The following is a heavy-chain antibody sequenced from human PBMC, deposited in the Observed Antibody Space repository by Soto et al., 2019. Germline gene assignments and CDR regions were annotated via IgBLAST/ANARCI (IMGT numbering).Heavy chain of an antibody. V-gene: IGHV2-5*02. CDR1: GFSLSTSGVG. D-gene: IGHD2-21*02. Sequence: QITLKESGPTLVNPTQTLTLTCTFSGFSLSTSGVGVGWIRQPPGKALEWLALIYWDDDKRYSPSLKNRLTITKDTSNDQVVLTMTNMDPVDTATYYCAHSRGGGNSAWFDPWGQRTLVTVSS. J-gene: IGHJ5*02. CDR3: AHSRGGGNSAWFDP. CDR2: IYWDDDK.